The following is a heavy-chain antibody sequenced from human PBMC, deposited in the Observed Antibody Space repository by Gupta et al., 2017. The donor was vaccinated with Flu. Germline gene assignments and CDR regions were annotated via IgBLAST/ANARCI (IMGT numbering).Heavy chain of an antibody. Sequence: QVQLQESGPGLVTPSETLSLTCTVSGGSISSYYWSWIRQPAGKGLEWIGRIYTSGSTNYNPSLKRRVTMSVDTSKNQFSLKLSSVTAADTAVYYCARDSPIAVAGTGYYYGMDVWGQGTTVTVSS. CDR3: ARDSPIAVAGTGYYYGMDV. CDR2: IYTSGST. J-gene: IGHJ6*02. D-gene: IGHD6-19*01. CDR1: GGSISSYY. V-gene: IGHV4-4*07.